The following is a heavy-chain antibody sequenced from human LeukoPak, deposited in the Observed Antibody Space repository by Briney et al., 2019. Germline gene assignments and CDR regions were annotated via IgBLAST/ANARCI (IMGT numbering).Heavy chain of an antibody. D-gene: IGHD1-26*01. CDR2: IYYSGST. J-gene: IGHJ4*02. CDR3: ARAERRSIVGASAIDY. CDR1: GGSISSSSYY. V-gene: IGHV4-39*07. Sequence: KASETLSLTCTVSGGSISSSSYYWGWIRQPPGKGLEWIGSIYYSGSTYYNPSLKSRVTISVDTSKNQFSLKLSSVTAADTAVYYCARAERRSIVGASAIDYWGQGTLVTVSS.